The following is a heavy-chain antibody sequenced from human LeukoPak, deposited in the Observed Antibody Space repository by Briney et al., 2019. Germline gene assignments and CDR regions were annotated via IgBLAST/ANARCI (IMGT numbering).Heavy chain of an antibody. J-gene: IGHJ4*02. V-gene: IGHV3-23*01. CDR1: GFTFSDFT. Sequence: GGSLRLSCAASGFTFSDFTMIWVRQPPGKGLEWVSSIFPSGGEIRYADSVRGRFTISRDNSKSTLSLQMNSLRAEDTAIYYCATYRQVLLPFESWGQGTLVTVSS. CDR3: ATYRQVLLPFES. D-gene: IGHD2-8*02. CDR2: IFPSGGEI.